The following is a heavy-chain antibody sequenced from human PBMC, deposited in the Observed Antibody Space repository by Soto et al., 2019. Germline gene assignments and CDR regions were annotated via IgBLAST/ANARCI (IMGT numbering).Heavy chain of an antibody. V-gene: IGHV4-59*08. Sequence: SETLSLTCTVSGVSISSYYPSLIRQPPGKGLEWIGYIYYTGTTSYNPSLKSRVTMSVDTSENQFSLKLHSVTAAGTAVYYCARHGGGWDISGYWSYYYYYPMDVWGQGTTVIRL. CDR3: ARHGGGWDISGYWSYYYYYPMDV. D-gene: IGHD3-22*01. CDR2: IYYTGTT. J-gene: IGHJ6*02. CDR1: GVSISSYY.